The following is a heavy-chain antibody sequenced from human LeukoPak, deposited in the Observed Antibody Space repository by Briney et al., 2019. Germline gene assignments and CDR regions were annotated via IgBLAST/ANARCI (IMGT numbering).Heavy chain of an antibody. V-gene: IGHV6-1*01. Sequence: SQTLSLTCAISGDSVSSNSAAWNWIRQSSSRGLEWLGRTYYRSKWYNDYAVSVKSRIIINPDTSKNQFSLQLNFVTPEDTAVYYCTRATYYDILTGYGLFDYWGQGTLVTVSS. D-gene: IGHD3-9*01. CDR3: TRATYYDILTGYGLFDY. CDR1: GDSVSSNSAA. J-gene: IGHJ4*02. CDR2: TYYRSKWYN.